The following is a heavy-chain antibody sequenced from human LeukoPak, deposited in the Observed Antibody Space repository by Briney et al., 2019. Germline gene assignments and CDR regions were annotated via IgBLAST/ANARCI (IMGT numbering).Heavy chain of an antibody. Sequence: PSETLSLTCTVSGGSISSYYWSWIRQPPGKGPEWIGYISYSGSTNYNPSLKSRVTISVDTSRNQFSLKLSSVTAADTAVYYCARGRLGGSGSYYNVLDYWGQGTLLTVSS. CDR1: GGSISSYY. J-gene: IGHJ4*02. CDR3: ARGRLGGSGSYYNVLDY. D-gene: IGHD3-10*01. CDR2: ISYSGST. V-gene: IGHV4-59*01.